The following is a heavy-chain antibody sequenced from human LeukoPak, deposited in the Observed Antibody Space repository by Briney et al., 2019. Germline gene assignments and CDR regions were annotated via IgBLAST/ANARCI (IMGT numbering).Heavy chain of an antibody. CDR3: AREGVRYSGYDYYYYYYMDV. Sequence: ASVKVSCKASGYTFTSYGISWVRQAPGQGLEWMGWISAYNGNTNYAQKLQGRVTMTTDTSTSTAYMELRSLRSEDTAVYYCAREGVRYSGYDYYYYYYMDVWGKGTTVTVSS. V-gene: IGHV1-18*01. CDR2: ISAYNGNT. CDR1: GYTFTSYG. D-gene: IGHD5-12*01. J-gene: IGHJ6*03.